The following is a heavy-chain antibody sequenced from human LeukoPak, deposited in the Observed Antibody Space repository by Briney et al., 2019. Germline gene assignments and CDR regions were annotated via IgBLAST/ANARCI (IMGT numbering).Heavy chain of an antibody. CDR3: ARATAPSSPYWPAVPLFDY. Sequence: SQTLSLTCTVSGGSLSSGDYYWSWIRQPPGKGLEWIGYIYYSGSTYYNPSLKSRVTISVDTSKNQFSLKLSSVTAADTAVYYCARATAPSSPYWPAVPLFDYWGQGTLVTVSS. CDR2: IYYSGST. J-gene: IGHJ4*02. D-gene: IGHD2-15*01. CDR1: GGSLSSGDYY. V-gene: IGHV4-30-4*08.